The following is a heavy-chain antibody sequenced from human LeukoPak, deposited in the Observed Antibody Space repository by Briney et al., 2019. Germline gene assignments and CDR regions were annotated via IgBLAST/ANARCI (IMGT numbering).Heavy chain of an antibody. D-gene: IGHD6-13*01. CDR3: ARGLYLVAAAGKTGFDP. Sequence: SETLSLTCAVYGGSFSGYYWSWIRQPPGKGLEWIGEINHSGSTNYNPSLKSRITISVDTSKNQFSLKLSSVTAADTAVYYCARGLYLVAAAGKTGFDPWGQGTLVTVSS. J-gene: IGHJ5*02. CDR2: INHSGST. CDR1: GGSFSGYY. V-gene: IGHV4-34*01.